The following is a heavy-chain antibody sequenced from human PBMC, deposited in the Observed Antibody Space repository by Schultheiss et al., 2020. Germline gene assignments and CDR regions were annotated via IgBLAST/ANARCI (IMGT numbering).Heavy chain of an antibody. D-gene: IGHD3-3*01. J-gene: IGHJ4*02. Sequence: SGPTLVKPTQTLTLTCTFSGFSLSTSGVGVGWIRQPPGKALEWLALIYWNDDKRYSPSLKSRLTITKDTSKNQVVLTMTNMDPVDTATYYCAHTLNDGIFGVDCYFDYWGQGTLVTVSS. CDR2: IYWNDDK. CDR1: GFSLSTSGVG. CDR3: AHTLNDGIFGVDCYFDY. V-gene: IGHV2-5*01.